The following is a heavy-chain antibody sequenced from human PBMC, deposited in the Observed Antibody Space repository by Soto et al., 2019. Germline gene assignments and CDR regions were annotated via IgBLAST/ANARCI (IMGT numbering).Heavy chain of an antibody. CDR3: ASGGVAARHRPGPGFPVVY. V-gene: IGHV4-34*01. D-gene: IGHD6-6*01. CDR1: GGSFSGYY. CDR2: INHSGST. J-gene: IGHJ4*02. Sequence: SETLSLTCAVYGGSFSGYYWSWIRQPPGKGLEWIGEINHSGSTNYNPSLKSRVTISVDTSKNQFSLKLSSVTAADTAVYYCASGGVAARHRPGPGFPVVYWGQGTLVTVSS.